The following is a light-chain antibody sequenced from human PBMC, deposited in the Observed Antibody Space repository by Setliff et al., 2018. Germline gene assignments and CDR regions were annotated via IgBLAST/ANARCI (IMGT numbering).Light chain of an antibody. J-gene: IGLJ1*01. Sequence: ALTQPRSVSGSPGQSVTISCTGTSSDVGGYNYVSWYQQHPGKAPKLMIYDVSKRPSGVPDRFSGSKSGNTASLTISGLQAEDEADYYCCSYAGSYTDVFGTGTKVTVL. CDR3: CSYAGSYTDV. CDR2: DVS. CDR1: SSDVGGYNY. V-gene: IGLV2-11*01.